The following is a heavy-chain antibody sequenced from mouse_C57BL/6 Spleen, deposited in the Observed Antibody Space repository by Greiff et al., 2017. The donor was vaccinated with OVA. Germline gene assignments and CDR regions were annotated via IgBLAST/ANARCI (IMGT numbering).Heavy chain of an antibody. CDR1: GYTFTDYY. CDR2: IYPGSGNT. Sequence: VQLVESGAELVRPGASVKLSCKASGYTFTDYYINWVKQRPGQGLEWIARIYPGSGNTYYNEKFKGKATLTAEKSSSTAYMQLSSLTSEDSAVYFCARSEDGYYVFAYWGQGTLVTVSA. D-gene: IGHD2-3*01. CDR3: ARSEDGYYVFAY. V-gene: IGHV1-76*01. J-gene: IGHJ3*01.